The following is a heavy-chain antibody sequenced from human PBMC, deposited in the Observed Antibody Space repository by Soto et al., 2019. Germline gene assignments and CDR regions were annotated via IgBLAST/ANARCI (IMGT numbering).Heavy chain of an antibody. CDR2: FDPDDGET. Sequence: ASVKVSCKASGYTFTGYYMHWVRQAPGQGLEWMGCFDPDDGETVYAQKFQGRVTMTEDTSTDTAYMELSSLRSEDTAVYYCYTWTTRKVLKDYYYYYMDVWGKGTTVTVSS. J-gene: IGHJ6*03. V-gene: IGHV1-24*01. CDR3: YTWTTRKVLKDYYYYYMDV. CDR1: GYTFTGYY. D-gene: IGHD2-15*01.